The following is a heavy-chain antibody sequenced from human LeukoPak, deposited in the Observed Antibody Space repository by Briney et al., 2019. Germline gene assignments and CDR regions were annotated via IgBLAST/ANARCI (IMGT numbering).Heavy chain of an antibody. V-gene: IGHV3-23*01. D-gene: IGHD2-2*01. CDR1: GFTFSSYA. CDR3: AKEVPQDIVVVPAAIMWFDP. CDR2: IRGSGGST. J-gene: IGHJ5*02. Sequence: PGGSLRLSCAASGFTFSSYAMSWVRQAPGKGLEWVSAIRGSGGSTYYADSGKARLTISRDNSKTTQYLQMNSLRAEETAVYYCAKEVPQDIVVVPAAIMWFDPWGQGALVTVSS.